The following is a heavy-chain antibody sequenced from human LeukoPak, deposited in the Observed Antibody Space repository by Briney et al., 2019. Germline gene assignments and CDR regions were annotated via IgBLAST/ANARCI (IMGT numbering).Heavy chain of an antibody. J-gene: IGHJ5*02. D-gene: IGHD3-10*01. CDR2: INPNSGGT. Sequence: GASVKVSCKASGYTFTGYYMHWVRQAPGQGLEWMGWINPNSGGTNYAQKFQGRVTMTRDTSISTAYMELSRLRSDDTAVYYCARVYYYGSGSFMNWFDPWGQGTLVTVSS. V-gene: IGHV1-2*02. CDR1: GYTFTGYY. CDR3: ARVYYYGSGSFMNWFDP.